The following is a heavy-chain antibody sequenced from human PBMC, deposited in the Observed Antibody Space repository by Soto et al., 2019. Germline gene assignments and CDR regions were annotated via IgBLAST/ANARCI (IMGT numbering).Heavy chain of an antibody. Sequence: ASVKVSCKASGYTFTGYYMHGVREAPGQGLEWMGWINHNSGGTNYAQKFQGWVTMTRDTSISPASMELSTLTSADTAVYYCARASKQKVIDYWGQGTLVTVSS. D-gene: IGHD4-4*01. CDR1: GYTFTGYY. V-gene: IGHV1-2*04. CDR3: ARASKQKVIDY. J-gene: IGHJ4*02. CDR2: INHNSGGT.